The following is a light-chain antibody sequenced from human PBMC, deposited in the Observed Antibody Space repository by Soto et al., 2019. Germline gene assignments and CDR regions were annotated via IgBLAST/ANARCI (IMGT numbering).Light chain of an antibody. Sequence: EIVLTQCPGTLSLSPGERATLSCRASQSVSSSYLAWYQQKPGQAPRLLIYGASSRATGIPDRFSGSGSGKDFPHTISILEPEYFAVYYCQQYGSSPPITFGQGTRLEIK. J-gene: IGKJ5*01. CDR2: GAS. CDR3: QQYGSSPPIT. V-gene: IGKV3-20*01. CDR1: QSVSSSY.